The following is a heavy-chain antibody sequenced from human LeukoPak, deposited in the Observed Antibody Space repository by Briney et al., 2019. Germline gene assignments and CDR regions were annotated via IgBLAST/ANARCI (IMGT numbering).Heavy chain of an antibody. CDR1: IPLYKQF. CDR2: IYRGGKT. CDR3: ARGETSSYDY. J-gene: IGHJ4*02. V-gene: IGHV3-53*01. D-gene: IGHD2-2*01. Sequence: GGSLKHFCEASWIPLYKQFDRRVAQAAGKGLGGVSVIYRGGKTSYADSVTGRFTISRDNSKNTVYLQMNSLRAQDTAVYYCARGETSSYDYWGQGTLVTVSS.